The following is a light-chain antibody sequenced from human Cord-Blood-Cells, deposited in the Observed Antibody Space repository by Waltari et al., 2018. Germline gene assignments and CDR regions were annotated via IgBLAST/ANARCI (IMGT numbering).Light chain of an antibody. J-gene: IGKJ2*01. Sequence: TQMTHSLSSLSASVGDRSTITWRASQSISSYLNWYQQKPGKAPKLLIYAASSWESGVPYRFSGSGSGTDFTLTISRLQPEDFAAYYCQQSYSTPYTFGQGTKLEIK. CDR1: QSISSY. V-gene: IGKV1-39*01. CDR2: AAS. CDR3: QQSYSTPYT.